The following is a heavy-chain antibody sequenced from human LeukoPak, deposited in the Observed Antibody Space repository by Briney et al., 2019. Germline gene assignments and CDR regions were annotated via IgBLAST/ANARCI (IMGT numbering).Heavy chain of an antibody. CDR2: IYYSGTT. J-gene: IGHJ4*02. D-gene: IGHD3-3*01. V-gene: IGHV4-30-4*01. CDR1: GGSISSGDYF. Sequence: SQTLSLTCSVSGGSISSGDYFWTWIRQPPGKGLEYIGYIYYSGTTYYNPSLKSRITMSVDMSANQFSLRLTSVSAADTAVYYCTGAYWIGFRFDSWGQGILVSVSS. CDR3: TGAYWIGFRFDS.